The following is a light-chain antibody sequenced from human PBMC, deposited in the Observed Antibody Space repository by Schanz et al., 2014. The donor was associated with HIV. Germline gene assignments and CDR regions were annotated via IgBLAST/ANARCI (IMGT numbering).Light chain of an antibody. Sequence: QSALTQPASVSGSPGQSITISCTGTSSDVGGYNYVSWYQQPPGTAPKLMIYEVTNRPSGVPDRFSGSKSGNTASLTISGLQAEDEADYYCSSYTSSSPWVFGGGTKLTVL. CDR1: SSDVGGYNY. CDR2: EVT. CDR3: SSYTSSSPWV. V-gene: IGLV2-18*02. J-gene: IGLJ3*02.